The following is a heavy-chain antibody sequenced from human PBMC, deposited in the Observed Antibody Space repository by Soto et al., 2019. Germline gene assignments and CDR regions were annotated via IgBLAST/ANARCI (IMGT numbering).Heavy chain of an antibody. J-gene: IGHJ6*02. Sequence: LSLTCVFSGGSISSDGYSWSWIRQPPGQGLEWIGYIYHTGSTSYNASLKSRVTISVDTSKNHFSLKLSSVTAADTAVYYCARVPITGTAWGMDVWGQGTTVTVSS. CDR3: ARVPITGTAWGMDV. D-gene: IGHD1-7*01. CDR1: GGSISSDGYS. V-gene: IGHV4-30-2*05. CDR2: IYHTGST.